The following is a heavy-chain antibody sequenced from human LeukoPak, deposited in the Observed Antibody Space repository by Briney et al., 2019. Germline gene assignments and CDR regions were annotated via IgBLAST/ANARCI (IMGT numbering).Heavy chain of an antibody. Sequence: SETLSLTCTVSGGSISSYYWSWILQPAGKGLEWIGRIYTSGSTNYNPSLKSRVTMSVDTSKNQFSLKLSSVTAADTAVYYCAVGERVVQGVRQYYFDYWGQGTLVTVSS. CDR1: GGSISSYY. J-gene: IGHJ4*02. CDR2: IYTSGST. V-gene: IGHV4-4*07. CDR3: AVGERVVQGVRQYYFDY. D-gene: IGHD3-10*01.